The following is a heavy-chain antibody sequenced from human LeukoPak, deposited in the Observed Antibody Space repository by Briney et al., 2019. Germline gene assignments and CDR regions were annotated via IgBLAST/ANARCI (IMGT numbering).Heavy chain of an antibody. Sequence: GASVKVSCNTTGYTFTGYYVHWMRQAPGQGLEWMGSINPNNSSTNYEKKFQSRVTMIRVTSTSTHYMEVSRLRSDDTAMFYCARATGSVDYYYMDVWGKGTTVTVSS. CDR1: GYTFTGYY. CDR2: INPNNSST. CDR3: ARATGSVDYYYMDV. J-gene: IGHJ6*03. D-gene: IGHD1-1*01. V-gene: IGHV1-2*02.